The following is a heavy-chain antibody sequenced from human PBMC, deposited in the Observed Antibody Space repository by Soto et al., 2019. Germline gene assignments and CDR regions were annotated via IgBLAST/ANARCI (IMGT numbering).Heavy chain of an antibody. CDR2: IYYSGST. CDR1: GGSISSGGYY. J-gene: IGHJ6*02. CDR3: ARITIQLWPGSYYYGMDV. Sequence: PSETLSLTCTVSGGSISSGGYYWSWIRQHPGKGLEWIGYIYYSGSTYYNPSLKSRVTISVDTSKNQFSLKLSSVTAADTAMYYCARITIQLWPGSYYYGMDVWGQGTTVTVSS. D-gene: IGHD5-18*01. V-gene: IGHV4-31*02.